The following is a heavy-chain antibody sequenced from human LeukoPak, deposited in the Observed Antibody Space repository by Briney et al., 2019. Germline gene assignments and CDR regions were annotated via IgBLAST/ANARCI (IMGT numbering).Heavy chain of an antibody. CDR2: IFYSGST. CDR1: GGSISSGDYY. J-gene: IGHJ5*02. V-gene: IGHV4-30-4*08. CDR3: ARLNHCSTTSCYWVDP. Sequence: PSEXLSLTCNVSGGSISSGDYYWSWIRQPPGKGLEWIGYIFYSGSTYHNPSLKSRVTISVDTSKSQFSLKLRSVTAADTAVYYCARLNHCSTTSCYWVDPWGQGTLVTVSS. D-gene: IGHD2-2*01.